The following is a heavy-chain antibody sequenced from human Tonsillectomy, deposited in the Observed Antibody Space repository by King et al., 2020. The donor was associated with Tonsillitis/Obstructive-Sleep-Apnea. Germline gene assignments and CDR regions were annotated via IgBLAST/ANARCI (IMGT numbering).Heavy chain of an antibody. D-gene: IGHD1-26*01. V-gene: IGHV2-5*02. CDR1: GFSLSSTGIS. J-gene: IGHJ6*03. CDR3: VHSEERRHYYYDYMDV. Sequence: TLKESGPTLVKPTQTLTLTCTFSGFSLSSTGISVAWIRQPPGQALEWLAHIYWDDDKRYSPSLKSRLTITKDTSRNQVVLTMTNLAPVDTATYFCVHSEERRHYYYDYMDVWGNGTTVTVSS. CDR2: IYWDDDK.